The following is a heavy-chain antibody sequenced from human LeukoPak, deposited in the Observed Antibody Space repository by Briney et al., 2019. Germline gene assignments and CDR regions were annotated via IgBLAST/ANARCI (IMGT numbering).Heavy chain of an antibody. CDR2: IWYDGSNK. J-gene: IGHJ4*02. CDR3: ARDHYYDSSGYYDGEYYFDY. D-gene: IGHD3-22*01. CDR1: GFSFSSYG. V-gene: IGHV3-33*01. Sequence: GGSLRLSCAASGFSFSSYGMHWVRQAPGKGLEWVAVIWYDGSNKYYADSVKGRFTISRDNSKNTLYLQMNSLRAEDTAVYYCARDHYYDSSGYYDGEYYFDYWGQGTLVTVSS.